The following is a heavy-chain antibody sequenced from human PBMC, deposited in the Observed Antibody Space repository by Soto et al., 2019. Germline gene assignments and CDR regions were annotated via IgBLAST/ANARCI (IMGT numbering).Heavy chain of an antibody. J-gene: IGHJ4*02. V-gene: IGHV4-61*01. CDR2: IYNSWST. CDR3: ARGDGFNPYYFDY. Sequence: QVQLQESGPGLVKPSETLSLSCTVSGGSVSGGPYYWSWIRQPPGKGLEWIGYIYNSWSTDFNPSLKSRVTISVDTSKNQFSLKVTSVTAADTAVYYCARGDGFNPYYFDYWSQGTLVAVSS. D-gene: IGHD5-12*01. CDR1: GGSVSGGPYY.